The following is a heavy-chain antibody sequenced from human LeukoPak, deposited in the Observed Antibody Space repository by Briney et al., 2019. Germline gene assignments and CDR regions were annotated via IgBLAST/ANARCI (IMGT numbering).Heavy chain of an antibody. CDR2: ISYDGSNK. CDR1: GFTFSSYA. CDR3: ARSDCSGGSCSLGMDV. V-gene: IGHV3-30*04. J-gene: IGHJ6*04. D-gene: IGHD2-15*01. Sequence: QPGGSLRLSCAASGFTFSSYAMHWVRQAPGKGLEWVAVISYDGSNKYYADSVKGRFTISRDNSKNTLYLQMNSLRAEDTAVYYCARSDCSGGSCSLGMDVWGKGTTVTVSS.